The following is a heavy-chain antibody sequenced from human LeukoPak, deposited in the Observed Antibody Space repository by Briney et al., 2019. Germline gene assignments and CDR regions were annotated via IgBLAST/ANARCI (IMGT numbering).Heavy chain of an antibody. CDR1: GYTFRSHV. CDR3: AREADTNSWYRPAFRLLDA. D-gene: IGHD6-13*01. CDR2: ISPYNDET. V-gene: IGHV1-18*01. Sequence: AAVKVSCKSSGYTFRSHVLYWVRQAPGQGLEGMWWISPYNDETNYARMFRDRVIMPTETSTTTAYMELRGLTSDDTAVYFCAREADTNSWYRPAFRLLDAWGQGTLVTVSS. J-gene: IGHJ5*02.